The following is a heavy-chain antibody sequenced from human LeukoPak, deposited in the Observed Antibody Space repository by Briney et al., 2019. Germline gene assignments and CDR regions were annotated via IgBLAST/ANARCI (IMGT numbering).Heavy chain of an antibody. Sequence: ASVKVSCKTSGHTFTNYYIQWVRQAPGQGLEWMGWIEPNTGGTIYSQKFQGRVSMARDRAINTAYMDLSSLRSDDTAIYYCAGTLGYCNDFRCPGMAPWGQGTLVPVSS. CDR3: AGTLGYCNDFRCPGMAP. V-gene: IGHV1-2*02. J-gene: IGHJ5*02. CDR2: IEPNTGGT. CDR1: GHTFTNYY. D-gene: IGHD2-15*01.